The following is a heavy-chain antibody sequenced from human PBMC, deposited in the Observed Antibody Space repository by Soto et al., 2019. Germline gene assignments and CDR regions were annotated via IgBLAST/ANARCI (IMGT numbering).Heavy chain of an antibody. V-gene: IGHV3-30*18. D-gene: IGHD3-16*02. CDR1: GVTFSSYA. CDR3: AKALGELSTESSDY. CDR2: ISYDGSEK. J-gene: IGHJ4*02. Sequence: QVQLVESGGGVVQPGRSLRLSCAASGVTFSSYAMHWVRQAPGKGLEWVAVISYDGSEKYYADSVKGRFTISRDNSKNTLNLQMNSLLAEDTAVYYCAKALGELSTESSDYWGQGTLITVSS.